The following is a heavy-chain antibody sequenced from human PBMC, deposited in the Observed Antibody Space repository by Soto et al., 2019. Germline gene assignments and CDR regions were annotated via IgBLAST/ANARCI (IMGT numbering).Heavy chain of an antibody. Sequence: HPGGSLRLSCAASGFTFSSYDMHWVRQATGKGLEWVSAIGTAGDTYYPGSVKGRFTISRENAKNSLYLQMNSLRAEDTAVYYCARDLGIFSFDYWGQGTLVTVAS. CDR1: GFTFSSYD. CDR2: IGTAGDT. CDR3: ARDLGIFSFDY. V-gene: IGHV3-13*01. J-gene: IGHJ4*02.